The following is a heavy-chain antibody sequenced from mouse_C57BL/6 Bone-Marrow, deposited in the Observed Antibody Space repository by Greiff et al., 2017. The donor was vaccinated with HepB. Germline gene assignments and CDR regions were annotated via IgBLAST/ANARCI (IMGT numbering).Heavy chain of an antibody. CDR3: ARRDYGSLYAMDY. CDR1: GYAFTNYL. D-gene: IGHD1-1*01. CDR2: INPGSGGT. Sequence: VQLRQSGAELVRPGTSVKVSCKASGYAFTNYLIEWVKQRPGQGLEWIGVINPGSGGTNYNEKFKGKATLTADKSSSTAYMQLSSLTSEDSAVYFCARRDYGSLYAMDYWGQGTSVTVSS. J-gene: IGHJ4*01. V-gene: IGHV1-54*01.